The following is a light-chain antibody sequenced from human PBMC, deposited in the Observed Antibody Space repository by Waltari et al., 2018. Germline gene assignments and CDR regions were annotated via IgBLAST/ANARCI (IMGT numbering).Light chain of an antibody. CDR3: QSSDSNNHVV. V-gene: IGLV6-57*02. J-gene: IGLJ2*01. CDR2: EAN. Sequence: NFMLTQPHSVSESPGKTVTISCTGSGGSVASNFVQWYQQRPGSAPSSVIYEANQRPPGVPDRCSGSIDRSSNSASLTISGLKTEDEADYYCQSSDSNNHVVFGGGTKLTVL. CDR1: GGSVASNF.